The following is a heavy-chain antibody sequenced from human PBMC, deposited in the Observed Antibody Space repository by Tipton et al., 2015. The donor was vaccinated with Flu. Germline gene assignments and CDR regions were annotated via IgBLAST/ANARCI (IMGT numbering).Heavy chain of an antibody. D-gene: IGHD3-9*01. J-gene: IGHJ5*02. CDR3: ARSTDYDILTGYFSPFDP. Sequence: QLVQSGAEVKKPGASVKVSCKASGYTFTSYGISWVRQAPGQGLEWMGWISAYNGNTNYAQKLQGRVTMTTDTSTSTAYMELRSLRPDDTAVYYCARSTDYDILTGYFSPFDPWGQGTLVTVSS. CDR2: ISAYNGNT. CDR1: GYTFTSYG. V-gene: IGHV1-18*01.